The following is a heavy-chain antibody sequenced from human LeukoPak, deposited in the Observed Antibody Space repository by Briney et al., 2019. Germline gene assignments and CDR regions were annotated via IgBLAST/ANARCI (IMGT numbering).Heavy chain of an antibody. CDR2: IYYSGST. Sequence: PSETLSLTCTVSGGSISSYYWSWIRQPPGKGLEWIGCIYYSGSTNYNPSLKSRVTISVDTSKNQFSLKLSSVTAADTAVYYCARGQDSSGWFYNWGQGTMVTVSS. D-gene: IGHD3-22*01. J-gene: IGHJ3*01. V-gene: IGHV4-59*01. CDR3: ARGQDSSGWFYN. CDR1: GGSISSYY.